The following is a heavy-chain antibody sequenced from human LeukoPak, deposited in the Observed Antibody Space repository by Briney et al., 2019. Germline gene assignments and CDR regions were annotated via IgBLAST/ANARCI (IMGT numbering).Heavy chain of an antibody. Sequence: PGGSLRLSCAASGFTFSSYWMHWVRQAPGKGLVWVSRIDTDGSFTGYVDSVRGRFTISRDNAKNTLYLQMSSLRAEDTAVYYCIRGTVGAPGNDYWGQGTLVTVSS. J-gene: IGHJ4*02. V-gene: IGHV3-74*01. D-gene: IGHD1-26*01. CDR1: GFTFSSYW. CDR2: IDTDGSFT. CDR3: IRGTVGAPGNDY.